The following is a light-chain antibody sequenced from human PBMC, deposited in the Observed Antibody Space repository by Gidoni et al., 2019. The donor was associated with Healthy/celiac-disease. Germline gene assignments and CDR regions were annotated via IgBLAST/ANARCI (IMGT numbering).Light chain of an antibody. CDR1: QSVSSSY. CDR3: QQYGSSPIAKYT. CDR2: GAS. V-gene: IGKV3-20*01. Sequence: EIVLTQSPGTLSLSPGERATLSCRASQSVSSSYLAWYQQKPGQAPRLLIYGASSRATGIPDRFSGSGSGTDFTLTISRLEPEDFAVYYCQQYGSSPIAKYTFGQGTKLEIK. J-gene: IGKJ2*01.